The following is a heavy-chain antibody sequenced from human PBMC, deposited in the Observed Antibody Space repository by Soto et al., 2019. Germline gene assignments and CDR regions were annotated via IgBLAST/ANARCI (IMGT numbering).Heavy chain of an antibody. CDR3: ARDLGTGTTWIGYYGMDV. Sequence: PSETLSLTCSVSGGSISRYYWSWIRQPPGKGLEWIGYIYYSGTTNHNPSLNTRAPISVETSNNQFSLKLSSVTAADTAVYYCARDLGTGTTWIGYYGMDVWGQGTTVT. V-gene: IGHV4-59*01. D-gene: IGHD1-7*01. CDR1: GGSISRYY. CDR2: IYYSGTT. J-gene: IGHJ6*02.